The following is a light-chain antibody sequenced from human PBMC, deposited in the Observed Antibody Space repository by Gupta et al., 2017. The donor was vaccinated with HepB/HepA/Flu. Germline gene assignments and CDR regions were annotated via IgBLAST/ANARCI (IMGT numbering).Light chain of an antibody. Sequence: DIVMTQSPDSLAVSLGERATINCKSSQSVLYSSNNKNYLAWYQQKPGQPPKLLIYWASTRESGVPDRFSGSGSGTDFTLTISSLQAEDVAVYYCQQEDSTPCIFGQGTKMEIK. J-gene: IGKJ2*02. V-gene: IGKV4-1*01. CDR1: QSVLYSSNNKNY. CDR3: QQEDSTPCI. CDR2: WAS.